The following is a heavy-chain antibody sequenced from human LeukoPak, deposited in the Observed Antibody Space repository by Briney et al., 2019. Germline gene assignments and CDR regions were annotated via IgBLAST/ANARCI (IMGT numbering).Heavy chain of an antibody. J-gene: IGHJ5*02. CDR3: ARRPYYDFWSGYYTSAWFDP. CDR2: IYYSGST. Sequence: SETLSLTCTVSGGSISSSYYYWGWIRQPPGKGLEWIGSIYYSGSTYYNPSLKSRVTISVDTSKNQFSLKLRSVTAADTAVYYCARRPYYDFWSGYYTSAWFDPWGQGTLVTVSS. V-gene: IGHV4-39*01. CDR1: GGSISSSYYY. D-gene: IGHD3-3*01.